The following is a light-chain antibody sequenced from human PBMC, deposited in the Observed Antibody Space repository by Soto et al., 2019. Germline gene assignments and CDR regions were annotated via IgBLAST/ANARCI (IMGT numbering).Light chain of an antibody. J-gene: IGKJ5*01. CDR2: DAS. CDR3: QQRSNWPPIT. Sequence: EIVMTQSPATLSVSPGQRATLSCRASQSIKTFLVWYQQRPGQAPRLLIYDASHRAAGIPARFSGSGFGTDFTLTISSLEPEDAAVYYCQQRSNWPPITFGQGTRLENK. V-gene: IGKV3-11*01. CDR1: QSIKTF.